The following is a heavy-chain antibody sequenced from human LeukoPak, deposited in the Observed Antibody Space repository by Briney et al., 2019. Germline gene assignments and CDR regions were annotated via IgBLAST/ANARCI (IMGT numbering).Heavy chain of an antibody. J-gene: IGHJ4*02. CDR1: GFTFSSYS. Sequence: GGSLRLSCAASGFTFSSYSMNWVRQAPGKGLEWVSSISSSSSYIYYADSVKGRFTISRDNAKNSLYLQMNSLRAEDTAVYYCARARDRIAAAGTFYWGQGTLVTVSS. CDR2: ISSSSSYI. V-gene: IGHV3-21*01. CDR3: ARARDRIAAAGTFY. D-gene: IGHD6-13*01.